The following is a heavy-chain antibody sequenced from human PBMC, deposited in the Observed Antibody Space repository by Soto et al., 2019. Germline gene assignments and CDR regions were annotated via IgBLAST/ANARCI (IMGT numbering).Heavy chain of an antibody. Sequence: QVQLVQSGAEVKKPGASVKVSCKASGYTFTSYYMHWVRQAPGQGLEWMGISHPSGGSTSYAQKFQGRGTMTRDTSKSTAYMELSSLRSEDTAVYYCARADYYYCMDVWGQGTTVTVSS. J-gene: IGHJ6*02. CDR2: SHPSGGST. CDR1: GYTFTSYY. V-gene: IGHV1-46*01. CDR3: ARADYYYCMDV.